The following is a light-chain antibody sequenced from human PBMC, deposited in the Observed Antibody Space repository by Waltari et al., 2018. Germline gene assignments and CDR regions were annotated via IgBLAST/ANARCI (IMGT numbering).Light chain of an antibody. V-gene: IGLV2-23*02. CDR2: AVS. Sequence: QSALTQPASVSGPPGQSIPISGPGTSSDDGNHNRVSWYQQHPGKAPRLMIYAVSKLPSGVSDRFSGSKSGDMASLTISGLQPEDEAEYFCSSYAGSSKGVFGGGTKVTVL. CDR3: SSYAGSSKGV. CDR1: SSDDGNHNR. J-gene: IGLJ2*01.